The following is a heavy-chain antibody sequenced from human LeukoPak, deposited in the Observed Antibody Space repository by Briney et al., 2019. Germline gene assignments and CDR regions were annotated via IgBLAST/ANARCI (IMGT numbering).Heavy chain of an antibody. CDR1: GFTFSSYW. CDR3: ARGIVVVPAAIPY. Sequence: GGSLRLSCAASGFTFSSYWMSWVRQAPGKGLEWVANIKQDGSEKYYADSVKGRFTISRDNAKNSLYLQMNSLRAEDTAVYYCARGIVVVPAAIPYWGQGTLVTVSS. CDR2: IKQDGSEK. D-gene: IGHD2-2*01. V-gene: IGHV3-7*03. J-gene: IGHJ4*02.